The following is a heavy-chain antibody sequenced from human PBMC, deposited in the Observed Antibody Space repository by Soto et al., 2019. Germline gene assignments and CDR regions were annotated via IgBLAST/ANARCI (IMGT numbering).Heavy chain of an antibody. CDR1: GFTVSSKY. D-gene: IGHD2-15*01. CDR2: IQSGGTT. V-gene: IGHV3-66*01. J-gene: IGHJ6*04. CDR3: ARDDVLCEGGRWYGIPLDV. Sequence: GGSLRLSCAASGFTVSSKYMTWVRQAPGKGLEWVSLIQSGGTTYYADSVKGRFTISRDTSENTLHLQMDSLRVEDTAVYYCARDDVLCEGGRWYGIPLDVRGKGTTVTVAS.